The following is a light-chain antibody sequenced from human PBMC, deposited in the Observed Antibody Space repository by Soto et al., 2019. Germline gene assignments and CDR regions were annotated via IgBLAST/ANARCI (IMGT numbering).Light chain of an antibody. V-gene: IGLV2-14*02. CDR2: EVS. CDR1: STDVENYNF. Sequence: QSALTQPASVSGSPGQSITIACTGISTDVENYNFVSWYQQHPGKVPKLMIYEVSNRPSGVSNRFSGSKSGNTASLTISGLQAEDEADYYCSSYTSSSTVVFGGGTKLTVL. CDR3: SSYTSSSTVV. J-gene: IGLJ2*01.